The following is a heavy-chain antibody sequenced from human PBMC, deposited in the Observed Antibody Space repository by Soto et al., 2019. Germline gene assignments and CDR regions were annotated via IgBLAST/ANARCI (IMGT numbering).Heavy chain of an antibody. D-gene: IGHD3-10*01. CDR1: GYAFTTYG. V-gene: IGHV1-18*04. Sequence: ASVKVSCKTSGYAFTTYGVSWVRQAPGQGLEWMGWISAYNGNTNYAQKLQGRVTMTTDTSTSTAYMELRGLRSDDTAVYYCARDRYYYGSGSYYISWFDPWGQGTLVTVSS. CDR3: ARDRYYYGSGSYYISWFDP. J-gene: IGHJ5*02. CDR2: ISAYNGNT.